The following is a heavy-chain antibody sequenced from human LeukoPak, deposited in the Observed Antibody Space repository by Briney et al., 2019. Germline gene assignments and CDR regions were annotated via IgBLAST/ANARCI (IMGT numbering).Heavy chain of an antibody. J-gene: IGHJ6*03. CDR2: INPSGGST. CDR1: GYTFTSYY. Sequence: ASVKVSCKASGYTFTSYYMHWVRQAPGQGLEWMGIINPSGGSTSYAQKFQGRVTMTRDMSTSTVYMELSSLRSEDTAVYYCARVVYGSGSYYNGPKAIYYYYYYMDVWGKGTTVTISS. CDR3: ARVVYGSGSYYNGPKAIYYYYYYMDV. D-gene: IGHD3-10*01. V-gene: IGHV1-46*01.